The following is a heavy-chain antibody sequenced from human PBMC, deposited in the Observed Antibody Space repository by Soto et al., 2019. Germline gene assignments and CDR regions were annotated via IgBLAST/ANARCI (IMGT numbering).Heavy chain of an antibody. CDR3: ARDIDYYDSSGYQDY. J-gene: IGHJ4*02. V-gene: IGHV3-48*03. CDR1: GFTFSSYE. Sequence: PGGSLRLSCAASGFTFSSYEMNWVRQAPGKGLEWVSYITTSGKTIHYADSVKGRFTISRDNAKNSLYLQMNSLRAEDTAVYYCARDIDYYDSSGYQDYWGQGTLVTVS. D-gene: IGHD3-22*01. CDR2: ITTSGKTI.